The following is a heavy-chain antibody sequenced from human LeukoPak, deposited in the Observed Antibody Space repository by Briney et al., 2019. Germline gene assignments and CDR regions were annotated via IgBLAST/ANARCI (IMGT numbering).Heavy chain of an antibody. CDR2: ISAYNGNT. Sequence: ASVKVSCKASGYTFTSYGISWVRQAPGQGLEWMGWISAYNGNTNYAQKLQGRVTMTTDTSTSTAYMELRSLRSEDTAVYYCARGREYCSSTSCQAHYYYYGMDVWGQGTTVTVSS. CDR3: ARGREYCSSTSCQAHYYYYGMDV. D-gene: IGHD2-2*01. J-gene: IGHJ6*02. V-gene: IGHV1-18*01. CDR1: GYTFTSYG.